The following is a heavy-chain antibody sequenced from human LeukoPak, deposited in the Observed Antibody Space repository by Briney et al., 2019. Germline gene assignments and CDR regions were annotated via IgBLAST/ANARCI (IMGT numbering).Heavy chain of an antibody. CDR1: GGSISSYY. Sequence: SETLSLTCTVSGGSISSYYWSWIRQPPGKGLEWIGYIYYSGSTNYNPSLKSRVTISIDTSKNQFSLKLSSVTAADTAVYYRARRRDSSGWYFDYWGQGTLVTVSS. J-gene: IGHJ4*02. CDR2: IYYSGST. D-gene: IGHD6-19*01. CDR3: ARRRDSSGWYFDY. V-gene: IGHV4-59*08.